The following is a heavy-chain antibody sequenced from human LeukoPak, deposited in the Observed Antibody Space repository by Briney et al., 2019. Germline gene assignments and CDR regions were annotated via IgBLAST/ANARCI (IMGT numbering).Heavy chain of an antibody. CDR1: GGSISSGGYS. J-gene: IGHJ4*02. V-gene: IGHV4-30-2*01. Sequence: PSETLSLTCAVSGGSISSGGYSWSWIRQPPGKGLEWIGYIYHSGNTWYNPSLKSRVTISVDKSKNRFSLRLSSVTAADTAVYYCARGGSYRGSGNSYPRHFDYWGQGTLVTVSS. CDR3: ARGGSYRGSGNSYPRHFDY. CDR2: IYHSGNT. D-gene: IGHD4-23*01.